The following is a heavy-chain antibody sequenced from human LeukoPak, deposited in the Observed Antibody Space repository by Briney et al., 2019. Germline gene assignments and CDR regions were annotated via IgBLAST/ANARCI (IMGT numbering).Heavy chain of an antibody. Sequence: GELPMISCDGFGYSISNYWICCGRPMAGEGLGLGGIIYPGGSNNNYSPSFQGQVTISADKSISTAYLQWSSLKASDTAMYYCARRAPDIVVVPAATDDYYYYYYMDVWGKGTTVTVSS. CDR3: ARRAPDIVVVPAATDDYYYYYYMDV. CDR1: GYSISNYW. J-gene: IGHJ6*03. D-gene: IGHD2-2*01. CDR2: IYPGGSNN. V-gene: IGHV5-51*01.